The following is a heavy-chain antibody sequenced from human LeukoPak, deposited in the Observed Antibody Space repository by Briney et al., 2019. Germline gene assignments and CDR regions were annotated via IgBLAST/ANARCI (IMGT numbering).Heavy chain of an antibody. D-gene: IGHD5-24*01. CDR1: GYTFTSYG. CDR2: ISAYNGNT. CDR3: ARGRGQRLDGYNFDGAFDI. J-gene: IGHJ3*02. Sequence: GASVKVSCKASGYTFTSYGISWVRQAPGQGLEWMGWISAYNGNTNYAQKLQGRVTMTTDTSTSTAYMELRSLRSGDTAVYYCARGRGQRLDGYNFDGAFDIWGQGTMVTVSS. V-gene: IGHV1-18*01.